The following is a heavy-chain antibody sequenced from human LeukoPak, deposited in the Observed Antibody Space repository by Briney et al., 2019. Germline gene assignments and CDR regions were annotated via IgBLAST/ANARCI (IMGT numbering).Heavy chain of an antibody. CDR1: GGSFSGYY. D-gene: IGHD3-9*01. V-gene: IGHV4-34*01. CDR3: ARPVAASGPLLRYFDWLPRSDAFDI. CDR2: INHSGST. J-gene: IGHJ3*02. Sequence: SETLSLTCAVYGGSFSGYYWSWIRQPPGKGLEWIGEINHSGSTNYNPSLKSRVTISVDTSKNQFSPKLSSVTAADTAVYYCARPVAASGPLLRYFDWLPRSDAFDIWGQGTMVTVSS.